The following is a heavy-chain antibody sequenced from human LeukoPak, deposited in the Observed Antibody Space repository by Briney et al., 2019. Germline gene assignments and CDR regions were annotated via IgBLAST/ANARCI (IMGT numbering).Heavy chain of an antibody. Sequence: SETLSLTCTVSGGSISSGGYSWSWIRQHPGKGLEWIGYIYYSGSTSYNPSLKSRVTISVDTSKNQFSLKLSSVTAADTAVYFCARGPYCGGDCYFAYWGQGTLVTVSS. D-gene: IGHD2-21*02. CDR2: IYYSGST. V-gene: IGHV4-31*03. J-gene: IGHJ4*02. CDR1: GGSISSGGYS. CDR3: ARGPYCGGDCYFAY.